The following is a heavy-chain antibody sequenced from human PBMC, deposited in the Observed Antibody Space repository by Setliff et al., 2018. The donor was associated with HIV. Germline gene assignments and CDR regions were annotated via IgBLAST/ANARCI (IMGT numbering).Heavy chain of an antibody. CDR2: ISGLGGGTI. CDR1: GFTFDSYS. CDR3: ARDRPRGGGSLDAFDI. V-gene: IGHV3-48*04. Sequence: GGSLRLSCATSGFTFDSYSIIWVRQAPGKGLEWVSYISGLGGGTIYYADSVKGRFTISRDNAKNSLYLQMNSLRAEDTAVYYCARDRPRGGGSLDAFDIWGQGTMVTVSS. J-gene: IGHJ3*02. D-gene: IGHD1-26*01.